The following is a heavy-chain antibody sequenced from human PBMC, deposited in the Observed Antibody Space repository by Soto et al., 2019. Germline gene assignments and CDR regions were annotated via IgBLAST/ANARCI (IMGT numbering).Heavy chain of an antibody. CDR1: GGSISSGDYY. CDR2: IYHSGST. Sequence: QVQLQESGPGLVKPSQTLSLTCTVSGGSISSGDYYWSWIRQPPGKGLEWIGYIYHSGSTYYNPSLKSRVTISVNTSKHQFSPKLSSVTAADPAVYYCARERPDGARLGPWGQGTLVTVSS. CDR3: ARERPDGARLGP. J-gene: IGHJ5*02. V-gene: IGHV4-30-4*01. D-gene: IGHD6-6*01.